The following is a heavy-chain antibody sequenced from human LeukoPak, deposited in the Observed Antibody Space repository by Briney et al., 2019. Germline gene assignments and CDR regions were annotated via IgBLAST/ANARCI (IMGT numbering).Heavy chain of an antibody. CDR2: IYYSGST. CDR3: ARRQPEVVIPYFDY. D-gene: IGHD3-22*01. J-gene: IGHJ4*02. CDR1: GGSISSSSYY. V-gene: IGHV4-39*01. Sequence: PSETLSLTCTVSGGSISSSSYYWGWIRQPPGKGLEWIGSIYYSGSTYYNPSLKSRVTISVDTSKNQFSLKLSSVTAADTAVYYCARRQPEVVIPYFDYWGQGTLVTVSS.